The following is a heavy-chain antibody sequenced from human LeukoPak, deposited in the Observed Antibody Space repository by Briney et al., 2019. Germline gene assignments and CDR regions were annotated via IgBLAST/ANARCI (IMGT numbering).Heavy chain of an antibody. CDR3: ARIRGYSGYVDYYYMDV. CDR2: MNPNSGNT. J-gene: IGHJ6*03. CDR1: GYTFTDYD. Sequence: ASVKVSCKTSGYTFTDYDITWVRQATGQGLEWMGWMNPNSGNTGYAQKFQGRVTITRNTSISTAYMELSSLRSEDTAVYYCARIRGYSGYVDYYYMDVWGKGTTVTVSS. V-gene: IGHV1-8*03. D-gene: IGHD5-12*01.